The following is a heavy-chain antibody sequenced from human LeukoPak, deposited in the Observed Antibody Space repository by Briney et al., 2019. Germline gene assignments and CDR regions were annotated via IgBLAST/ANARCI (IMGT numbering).Heavy chain of an antibody. D-gene: IGHD3-22*01. Sequence: ASVKDSCKACGCTFISYGISWVGQAPGQGREWMGGISAYNGNTNYAQKLQGRVTMTTDTSTSTAYMELRSLRSDDTGVYYCARGIGYYYDSSGTSRHWYFDLWGRGTLITVSS. CDR1: GCTFISYG. V-gene: IGHV1-18*01. CDR3: ARGIGYYYDSSGTSRHWYFDL. CDR2: ISAYNGNT. J-gene: IGHJ2*01.